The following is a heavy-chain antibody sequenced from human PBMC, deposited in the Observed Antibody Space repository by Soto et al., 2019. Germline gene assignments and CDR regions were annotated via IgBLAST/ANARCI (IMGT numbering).Heavy chain of an antibody. D-gene: IGHD6-19*01. CDR1: GGSISSYY. Sequence: PSETLSLTCTVSGGSISSYYWSWIRQPAGKGLEWIGRIYTSGSTNYNPSLKSRVTMSVDTSKNQFSLKLSSVTAADTAVYYCARHHFHRFQVYSSGGAVGIWGQGTMVTVSS. CDR2: IYTSGST. V-gene: IGHV4-4*07. J-gene: IGHJ3*02. CDR3: ARHHFHRFQVYSSGGAVGI.